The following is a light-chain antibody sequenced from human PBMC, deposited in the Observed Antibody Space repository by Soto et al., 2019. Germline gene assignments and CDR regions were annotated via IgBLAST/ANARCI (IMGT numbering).Light chain of an antibody. V-gene: IGKV3D-15*01. Sequence: EIVMTQSPATLSVSPGERATLSCRASQSVGSNLAWYQQRPGQAPRLLIYGASTRATGTPARFSGSGSGTRFTLSISSLQSEDSAIYYCQQRSDWPPITFGQGTRLEIK. J-gene: IGKJ5*01. CDR1: QSVGSN. CDR2: GAS. CDR3: QQRSDWPPIT.